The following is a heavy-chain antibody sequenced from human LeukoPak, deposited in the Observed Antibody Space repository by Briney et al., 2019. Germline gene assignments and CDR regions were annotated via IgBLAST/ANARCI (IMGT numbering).Heavy chain of an antibody. J-gene: IGHJ1*01. CDR2: ISRSSNYI. CDR3: ARGGTLEYFQH. V-gene: IGHV3-21*01. Sequence: GGSLRLSRAASAFTFSNYTMDWVRQAPGKGLEWVSSISRSSNYIYYADSVKGRFTITRDNAKNSLYLQMNSLRAEDAAVYYCARGGTLEYFQHWGQGTLVTVSS. CDR1: AFTFSNYT.